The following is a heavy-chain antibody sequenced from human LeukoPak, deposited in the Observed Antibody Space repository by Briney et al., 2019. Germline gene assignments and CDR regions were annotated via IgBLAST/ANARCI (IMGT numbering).Heavy chain of an antibody. J-gene: IGHJ4*02. CDR1: EFTFSSYA. V-gene: IGHV3-23*01. CDR2: ISGSGGST. CDR3: ATGPSLGTYYDSFDY. D-gene: IGHD3-10*01. Sequence: SGGSLRLSCAASEFTFSSYAMSWVRQAPGKGLEWVSAISGSGGSTYYANSVKGRFTISRDNSKNTLYLQMNSLRAEDTAVYYCATGPSLGTYYDSFDYWGQGTLVTVSS.